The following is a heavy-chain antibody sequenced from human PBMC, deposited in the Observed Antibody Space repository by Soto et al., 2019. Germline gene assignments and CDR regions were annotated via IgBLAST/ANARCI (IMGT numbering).Heavy chain of an antibody. V-gene: IGHV4-59*01. CDR1: GGSISSYY. D-gene: IGHD6-13*01. J-gene: IGHJ4*02. CDR2: IYYSGST. CDR3: ARTSSSWYQYYFDY. Sequence: SETLSLTCTVSGGSISSYYWSWIRQPPGKGLEWIGYIYYSGSTNYNPSLKSRVTISVDTSKNQFSLKLSSVTAADTAVYYCARTSSSWYQYYFDYWGQGTLVTVSS.